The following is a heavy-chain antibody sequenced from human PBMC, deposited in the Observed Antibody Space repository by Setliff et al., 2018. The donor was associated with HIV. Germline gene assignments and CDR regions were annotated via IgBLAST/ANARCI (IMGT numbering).Heavy chain of an antibody. CDR2: IKHSGST. D-gene: IGHD1-26*01. J-gene: IGHJ4*02. V-gene: IGHV4-34*01. CDR1: GESFSDDY. Sequence: PSETLSLTCAVYGESFSDDYWTWIRQPPGKGLEWIGEIKHSGSTNYNPSLKSRVTISVDTAKNQFSLNLTSVTAADTAVYYCARGGFKWSGSYADYWGQGTLVTVSS. CDR3: ARGGFKWSGSYADY.